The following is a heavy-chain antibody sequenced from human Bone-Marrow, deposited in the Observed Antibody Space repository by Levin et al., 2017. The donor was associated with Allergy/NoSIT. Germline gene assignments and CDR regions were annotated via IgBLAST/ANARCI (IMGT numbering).Heavy chain of an antibody. CDR3: ARLPDLYAQHFDY. J-gene: IGHJ4*02. Sequence: PGGSLRLSCAASGFTFSDYYMSWIRQAPGKGLEWVSYISSSGSTIYYADSVKGRFTISRDNAKNSLYLQMNSLRAEDTAVYYCARLPDLYAQHFDYWGQGTLVTVSS. CDR1: GFTFSDYY. CDR2: ISSSGSTI. D-gene: IGHD5/OR15-5a*01. V-gene: IGHV3-11*01.